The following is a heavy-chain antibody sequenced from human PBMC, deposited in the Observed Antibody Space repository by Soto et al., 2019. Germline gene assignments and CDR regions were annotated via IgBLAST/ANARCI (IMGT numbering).Heavy chain of an antibody. V-gene: IGHV3-49*03. J-gene: IGHJ3*02. CDR1: GFTFGDYA. D-gene: IGHD3-10*01. Sequence: GGSLRLSCTASGFTFGDYAMSWFRQAPGKGLEWVGFIRSKAYGGTTEYAASVKGRFTISRDDSKSIAYLQMNSLKTEDTAVYYCTRGPLLWFGEQTNHDAFDIWGQGTMVTVSS. CDR3: TRGPLLWFGEQTNHDAFDI. CDR2: IRSKAYGGTT.